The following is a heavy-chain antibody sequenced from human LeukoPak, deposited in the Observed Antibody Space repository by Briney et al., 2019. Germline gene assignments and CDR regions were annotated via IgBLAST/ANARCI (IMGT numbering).Heavy chain of an antibody. J-gene: IGHJ3*02. CDR3: ARDRGAVAGFDAFDI. V-gene: IGHV4-4*07. Sequence: PSETLSLTCTVSGGSINNYYWSWIRQPAEKGLEWIGHIYSSGSTNYNPSLKSRVIISVDTSKNQFSLKLSSVTAADTAVYYCARDRGAVAGFDAFDIWGQGTMVIVSS. CDR2: IYSSGST. D-gene: IGHD6-19*01. CDR1: GGSINNYY.